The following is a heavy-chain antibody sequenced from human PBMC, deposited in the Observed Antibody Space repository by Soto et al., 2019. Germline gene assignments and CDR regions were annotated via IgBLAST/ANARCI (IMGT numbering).Heavy chain of an antibody. CDR2: INHSGST. D-gene: IGHD3-10*01. CDR1: GGSFSGYY. V-gene: IGHV4-34*01. CDR3: ARGAPPYYYGSGSYYNFGY. J-gene: IGHJ4*02. Sequence: SETLSLTCAVYGGSFSGYYWSWIRQPPGKGLEWIGEINHSGSTNYNPSLKSRVTISVDTSKNQFSLKLSSVTAADTAVYYCARGAPPYYYGSGSYYNFGYWGQGTLVTVSS.